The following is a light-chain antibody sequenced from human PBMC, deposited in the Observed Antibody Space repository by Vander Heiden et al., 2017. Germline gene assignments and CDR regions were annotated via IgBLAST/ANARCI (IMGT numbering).Light chain of an antibody. CDR3: QSYDSSIAV. J-gene: IGLJ2*01. CDR2: EDN. Sequence: NFMLTQPHSVSESPGKTVTISCTRSSGSIASNYVQWYQQRPGSSPTTVIYEDNQRPSGVPDRFSGSIDNSSNSASLTISGLKTEDEADYYCQSYDSSIAVFGGGTKLTVL. CDR1: SGSIASNY. V-gene: IGLV6-57*01.